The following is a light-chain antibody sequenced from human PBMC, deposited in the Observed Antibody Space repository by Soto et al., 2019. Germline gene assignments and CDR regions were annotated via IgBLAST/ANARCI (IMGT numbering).Light chain of an antibody. V-gene: IGLV1-40*01. J-gene: IGLJ3*02. CDR3: QSFDNSLTAWV. CDR2: ANN. CDR1: GADIGAGYD. Sequence: QSVLTQPPSVSGAPGQSVIISCTGTGADIGAGYDVHWYRHLPGTAPQLVISANNNRPSGVPDRFSGSKSGTSASLAITGLQAEDEADYYCQSFDNSLTAWVFGGGTKLTVL.